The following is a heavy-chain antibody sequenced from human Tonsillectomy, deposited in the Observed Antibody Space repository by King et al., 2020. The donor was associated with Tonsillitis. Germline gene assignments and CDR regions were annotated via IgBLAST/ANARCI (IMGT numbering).Heavy chain of an antibody. Sequence: QLVQSGGGVVQPGRSLRLSCAASGFTFSSYGIHWVRQAPGKGLEWVAVISYDGSNQLYEDSVKGRFTISRDNSKITLYLQMNSLRAVDTAVYYCATRLSCTCGYYFDYWGQGNLVTVSS. D-gene: IGHD2-2*01. CDR1: GFTFSSYG. V-gene: IGHV3-30*03. CDR3: ATRLSCTCGYYFDY. J-gene: IGHJ4*02. CDR2: ISYDGSNQ.